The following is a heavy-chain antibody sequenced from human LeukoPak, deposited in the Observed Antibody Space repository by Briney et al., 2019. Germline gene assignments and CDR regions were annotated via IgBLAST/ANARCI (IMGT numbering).Heavy chain of an antibody. J-gene: IGHJ4*02. Sequence: PGGSLRLSCAASGLSFSSYAMTWVRQPPGKGLEWVSAISDSGGSTFYADSVRGRFTISRDNSKNTLYLQMNSLRAEDTAVYYCAKDSVVPGLADYWGQGTLVTVSS. CDR1: GLSFSSYA. D-gene: IGHD4-23*01. V-gene: IGHV3-23*01. CDR3: AKDSVVPGLADY. CDR2: ISDSGGST.